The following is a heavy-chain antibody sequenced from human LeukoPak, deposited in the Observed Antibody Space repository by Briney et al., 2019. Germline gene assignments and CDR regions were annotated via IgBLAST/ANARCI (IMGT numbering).Heavy chain of an antibody. J-gene: IGHJ3*02. CDR1: GYTFTSYG. V-gene: IGHV1-18*01. D-gene: IGHD6-13*01. CDR3: ARDSSIAAAGSDAFDI. Sequence: ASVKVSCKASGYTFTSYGISWVRQAPGQGLEWMGWISAYNGNTNYAQKLQGRVTMTTDTSTSTAYMELRSLRSDDTAVYYCARDSSIAAAGSDAFDIWGQGTMVTVSS. CDR2: ISAYNGNT.